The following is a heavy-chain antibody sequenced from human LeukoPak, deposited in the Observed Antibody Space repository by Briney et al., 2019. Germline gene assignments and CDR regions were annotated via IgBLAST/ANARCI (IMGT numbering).Heavy chain of an antibody. D-gene: IGHD4-17*01. CDR2: MNPNSGNT. Sequence: ASVKVSCKASGYTLTSYDINWVRQATGQGLEWMRWMNPNSGNTGYAQKFQGRVTMTRNTSISTAYMELSSLRSEDTAVYYCARVSYGDYGYYYYMDVWGKGTTVTISS. CDR1: GYTLTSYD. V-gene: IGHV1-8*01. J-gene: IGHJ6*03. CDR3: ARVSYGDYGYYYYMDV.